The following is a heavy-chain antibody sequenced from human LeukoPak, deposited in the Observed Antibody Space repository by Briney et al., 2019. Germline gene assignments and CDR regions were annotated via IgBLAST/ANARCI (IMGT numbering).Heavy chain of an antibody. CDR2: IYYSGST. J-gene: IGHJ4*02. CDR1: GGSIRSYY. D-gene: IGHD6-19*01. Sequence: PSETLSLTCTVSGGSIRSYYWSWIRQPPGKGLEWIGYIYYSGSTKYNPSLKSRVTISVDTSKNQFSLKLSSVTAADTAVYYCARTAVAGTGPLGYWGQGTLVTVSS. CDR3: ARTAVAGTGPLGY. V-gene: IGHV4-59*01.